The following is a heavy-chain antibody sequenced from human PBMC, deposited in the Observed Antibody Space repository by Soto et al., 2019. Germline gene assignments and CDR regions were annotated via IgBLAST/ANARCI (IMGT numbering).Heavy chain of an antibody. D-gene: IGHD2-15*01. CDR3: ARGRIAAGWFDY. V-gene: IGHV1-3*01. CDR1: GYTFTSYA. J-gene: IGHJ4*02. CDR2: INAGNGNT. Sequence: QVQLVQSGAEVKKPGASVKVSCKASGYTFTSYAMHWVRQAPGQRLEWMGWINAGNGNTKYSQKFQGRVTITRDTSASTADMELSSLRSEDTAVYYCARGRIAAGWFDYWGQGTLVTVSS.